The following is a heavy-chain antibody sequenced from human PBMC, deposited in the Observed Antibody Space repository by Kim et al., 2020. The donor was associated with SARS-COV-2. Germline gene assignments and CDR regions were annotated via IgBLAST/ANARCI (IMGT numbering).Heavy chain of an antibody. CDR1: GFTFSSYA. CDR3: ARDLVTDLVVITVGHYYYYGMDV. V-gene: IGHV3-30*04. D-gene: IGHD3-22*01. J-gene: IGHJ6*02. CDR2: ISYDGSNK. Sequence: GGSLRLSCAASGFTFSSYAINWVRQAPGKGLEWVAVISYDGSNKYYADSVKGRFTISRDNSKNTLYLQMNSLRAEDTAVYYCARDLVTDLVVITVGHYYYYGMDVWGQGTTVTVSS.